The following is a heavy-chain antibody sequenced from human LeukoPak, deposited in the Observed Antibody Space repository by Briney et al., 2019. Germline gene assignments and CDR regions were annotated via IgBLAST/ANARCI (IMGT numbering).Heavy chain of an antibody. V-gene: IGHV1-18*01. CDR1: GYTFTSYG. CDR2: ISAYNGNT. J-gene: IGHJ4*02. Sequence: ASVKVSCKASGYTFTSYGISWVRQAPGQGLEWMGWISAYNGNTNYAQKLQGRVIMTTDTSTSTAYMELRSLRSDDTAVYYCARDVPSGYSSGSYTDYWGQGTLVTVSS. CDR3: ARDVPSGYSSGSYTDY. D-gene: IGHD6-19*01.